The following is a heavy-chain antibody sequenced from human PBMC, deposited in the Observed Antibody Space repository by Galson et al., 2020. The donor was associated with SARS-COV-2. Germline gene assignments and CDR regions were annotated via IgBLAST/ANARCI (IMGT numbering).Heavy chain of an antibody. CDR3: AREEAMVEAFDI. CDR1: GFTFSSYA. V-gene: IGHV3-30*04. Sequence: GSLRLSCAASGFTFSSYAMHWVRQAPGKGLEWVAVISYDGSNKYYADSVKGRFTISRDNSKNTLYLQMNSLRAEDTAVYYCAREEAMVEAFDIWGQGTMVTVSS. CDR2: ISYDGSNK. J-gene: IGHJ3*02. D-gene: IGHD5-18*01.